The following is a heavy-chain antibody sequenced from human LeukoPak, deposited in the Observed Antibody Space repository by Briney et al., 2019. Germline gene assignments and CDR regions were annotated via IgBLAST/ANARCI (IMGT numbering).Heavy chain of an antibody. CDR3: AREPGGRYCSGGSCYSGAFDI. V-gene: IGHV1-2*06. J-gene: IGHJ3*02. Sequence: ASVKVSCKASGYTFTGYYMHWVRQAPGQGLEWMGRINPNSGGTNYAQKFQGRVTMTRDTSISTAYMELSRLRSDHTAVYYCAREPGGRYCSGGSCYSGAFDIWGQGTMVTVSS. CDR1: GYTFTGYY. CDR2: INPNSGGT. D-gene: IGHD2-15*01.